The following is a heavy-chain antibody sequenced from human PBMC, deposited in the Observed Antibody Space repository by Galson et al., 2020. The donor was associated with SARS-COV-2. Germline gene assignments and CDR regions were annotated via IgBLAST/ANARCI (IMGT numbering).Heavy chain of an antibody. CDR1: GFSLSTSGMC. CDR2: IDWDDDK. J-gene: IGHJ4*02. Sequence: TFSGFSLSTSGMCVSWIRQPPGKALEWLALIDWDDDKYYSTSLKNRLTISKDTSKNQVVLTMTNMDPVDTATYYCARTENNYDILTGYYYYFDYWGQGTLVTVSS. D-gene: IGHD3-9*01. V-gene: IGHV2-70*01. CDR3: ARTENNYDILTGYYYYFDY.